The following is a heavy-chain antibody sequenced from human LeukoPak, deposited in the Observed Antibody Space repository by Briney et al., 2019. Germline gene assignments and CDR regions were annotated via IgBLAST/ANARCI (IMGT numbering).Heavy chain of an antibody. CDR3: ARDPSTTVTTGGDY. CDR1: GGSISSGSYY. D-gene: IGHD4-11*01. V-gene: IGHV4-61*02. J-gene: IGHJ4*02. CDR2: IYTSGST. Sequence: PSQTLSLTCTVSGGSISSGSYYWSWIRQPAGKGLEWIGRIYTSGSTNYNPSLKSRVTISVDTSKNQFSLKLSSVTAADTAVYYCARDPSTTVTTGGDYWGQGTLVTVSS.